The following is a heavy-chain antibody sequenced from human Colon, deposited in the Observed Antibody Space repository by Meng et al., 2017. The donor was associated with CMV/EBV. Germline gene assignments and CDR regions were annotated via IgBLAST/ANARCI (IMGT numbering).Heavy chain of an antibody. J-gene: IGHJ4*02. Sequence: SGFTFNTYAMSWVRQAPGKGLEWVSAISASGETTYYADSVRGRFTMSRDNSKNTLFLQMHSLRAEDTAIYYCAKDHSSAFYFFAAGHWGQGTLVTVSS. CDR3: AKDHSSAFYFFAAGH. CDR1: GFTFNTYA. D-gene: IGHD3-22*01. V-gene: IGHV3-23*01. CDR2: ISASGETT.